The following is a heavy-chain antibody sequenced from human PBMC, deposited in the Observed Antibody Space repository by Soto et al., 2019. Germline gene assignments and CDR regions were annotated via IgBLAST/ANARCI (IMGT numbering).Heavy chain of an antibody. Sequence: EVQLLESGGGLVQPGGSLRLSCAASGFTSSNYDMSWVRQVTGKGLEWVSTFGGRGGNTYYAVSVKGRFTISGDNSKNPLYLQMNSLRVDDTAVYYCAKRTWGGAAFDFRGQGTMVTVSS. V-gene: IGHV3-23*01. CDR2: FGGRGGNT. J-gene: IGHJ3*01. D-gene: IGHD7-27*01. CDR1: GFTSSNYD. CDR3: AKRTWGGAAFDF.